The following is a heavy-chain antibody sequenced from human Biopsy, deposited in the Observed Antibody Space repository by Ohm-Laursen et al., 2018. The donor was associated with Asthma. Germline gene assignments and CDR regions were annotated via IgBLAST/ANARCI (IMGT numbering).Heavy chain of an antibody. CDR1: GYTFIHYA. Sequence: ASVKVSCKSSGYTFIHYAIHWVRQAPGQRLEWMGWINAGNGNTKYSQKFQGRVTITRDTSASTAYMDLRSLRSEDTAMYYCARTYYDFLTGQVNDAFALWGQGTMVTVSS. V-gene: IGHV1-3*01. CDR2: INAGNGNT. D-gene: IGHD3-9*01. J-gene: IGHJ3*01. CDR3: ARTYYDFLTGQVNDAFAL.